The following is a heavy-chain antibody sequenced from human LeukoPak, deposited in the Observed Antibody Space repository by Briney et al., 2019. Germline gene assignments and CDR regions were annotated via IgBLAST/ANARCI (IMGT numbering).Heavy chain of an antibody. CDR1: GGSFSGDY. D-gene: IGHD2-2*01. Sequence: SETLSLTCAVYGGSFSGDYWSWIGQPPGKGLEWIGEINHSGSTNYNPSLKSRVTISVDTSKNQFSLKLSSVTAADTAVYYCARSYAHDYWGQGTLVTVSS. CDR2: INHSGST. J-gene: IGHJ4*02. V-gene: IGHV4-34*01. CDR3: ARSYAHDY.